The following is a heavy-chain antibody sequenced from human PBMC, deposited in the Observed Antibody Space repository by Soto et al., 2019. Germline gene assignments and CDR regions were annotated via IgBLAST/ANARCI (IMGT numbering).Heavy chain of an antibody. J-gene: IGHJ4*02. Sequence: QMQLVESGGGVGQPGRSLRLSCAASGFSFSRHGMHWVRQAPGKGLEWVAVISFDGRNEYYGDSVKGRFTISRDNSKNTLYLQMNSLRAEDTAVYYCAKDQYKASMVRGVIITDGYDYWGQGTLVTVSS. CDR1: GFSFSRHG. CDR2: ISFDGRNE. D-gene: IGHD3-10*01. V-gene: IGHV3-30*18. CDR3: AKDQYKASMVRGVIITDGYDY.